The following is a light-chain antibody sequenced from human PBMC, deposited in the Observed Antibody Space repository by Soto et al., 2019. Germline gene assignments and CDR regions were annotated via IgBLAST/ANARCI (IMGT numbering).Light chain of an antibody. CDR1: QHVSNW. CDR3: QHGNSFPLT. J-gene: IGKJ4*01. Sequence: DIQMTQSPSSVSASVGDTVVSSCRASQHVSNWLALYQQKLREAPKLPIYTTSTLQSVVPSRFSGRGSEKHFALTIISLQPEDVAPYYCQHGNSFPLTVGGGTKV. CDR2: TTS. V-gene: IGKV1-12*01.